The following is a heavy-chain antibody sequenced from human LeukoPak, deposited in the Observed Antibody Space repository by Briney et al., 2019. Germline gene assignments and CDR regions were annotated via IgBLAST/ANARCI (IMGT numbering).Heavy chain of an antibody. V-gene: IGHV3-21*01. CDR3: ARDGRYGMDV. CDR2: ISSSSSYI. J-gene: IGHJ6*02. Sequence: GGSLRLSCAASGFTFSSYSMNWVRQAPGKGREWVSSISSSSSYIYYANSVKGRFTISRDNAKNSLYLQMNSLRAEDTAVYYCARDGRYGMDVWGQGTTVTVSS. CDR1: GFTFSSYS.